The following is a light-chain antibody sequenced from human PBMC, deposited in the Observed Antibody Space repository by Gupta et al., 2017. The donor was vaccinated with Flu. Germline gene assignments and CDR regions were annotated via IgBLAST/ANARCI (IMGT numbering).Light chain of an antibody. CDR1: QSVRSSY. Sequence: EIVLTQSPGTLSLSPGERATLSCRASQSVRSSYLAWYQQKPGQAPRLLIYGASSRATGIPDRFSGSGSGTXFTLTIXRLEPEDFAVYYCQHEGSSPITFGXGTKVDIK. J-gene: IGKJ3*01. CDR3: QHEGSSPIT. V-gene: IGKV3-20*01. CDR2: GAS.